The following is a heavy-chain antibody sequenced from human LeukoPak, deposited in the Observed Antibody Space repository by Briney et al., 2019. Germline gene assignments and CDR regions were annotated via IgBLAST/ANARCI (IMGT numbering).Heavy chain of an antibody. CDR3: ARAGYDFWSGYHLFYYYYYMDV. CDR2: IKQDGSEK. V-gene: IGHV3-7*01. D-gene: IGHD3-3*01. Sequence: PGGSLRLSCAASGFTFSSYWMSWVRQAPGKGLEWVANIKQDGSEKYYVDSVKGRFTISSDNAKNSLYLQMNSLRAEDTAVYYCARAGYDFWSGYHLFYYYYYMDVWGKGTTVTVSS. CDR1: GFTFSSYW. J-gene: IGHJ6*03.